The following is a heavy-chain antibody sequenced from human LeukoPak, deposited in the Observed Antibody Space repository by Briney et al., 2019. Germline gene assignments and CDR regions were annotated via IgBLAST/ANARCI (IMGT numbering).Heavy chain of an antibody. J-gene: IGHJ4*02. V-gene: IGHV4-34*01. CDR1: GGSFSGYY. D-gene: IGHD1-26*01. Sequence: PSETLSLTCAVYGGSFSGYYWSWIRQPPGKGLEWIGEINHSGSTNYNPSLKSRVTISVDTSKNQFSLKLSSVTAADTAVYYCARVRGSYYYFDYWGQGTLVTVSS. CDR3: ARVRGSYYYFDY. CDR2: INHSGST.